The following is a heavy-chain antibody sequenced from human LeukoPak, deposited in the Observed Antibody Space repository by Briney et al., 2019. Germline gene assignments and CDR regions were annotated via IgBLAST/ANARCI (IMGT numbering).Heavy chain of an antibody. CDR3: AKGGSVAGRFDP. V-gene: IGHV3-23*01. D-gene: IGHD6-19*01. J-gene: IGHJ5*02. Sequence: GGSLRLSCAASGFTFINSAMSWVRQAPGKGLEWVSGITGSGGKTYYADSVKGQFTISRDDSKNTLYLQMNNLRVEDTAVYYCAKGGSVAGRFDPWGQGTLVTVSS. CDR2: ITGSGGKT. CDR1: GFTFINSA.